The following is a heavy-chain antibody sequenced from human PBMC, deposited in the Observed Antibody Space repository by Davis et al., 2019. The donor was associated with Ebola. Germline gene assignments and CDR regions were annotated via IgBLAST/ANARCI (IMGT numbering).Heavy chain of an antibody. D-gene: IGHD2-8*02. CDR2: IKSKTDGGTT. CDR1: GFTFSNAW. J-gene: IGHJ4*02. Sequence: PGGSLRLSCAASGFTFSNAWMSWVRQAPGKGLEWVGRIKSKTDGGTTDYAAPVKGRFTISRDDSKNTLYLQMNSLKTEDTAVYYCTTDFAWDPYGVVYAIGFDYWGQGTLVTVSS. CDR3: TTDFAWDPYGVVYAIGFDY. V-gene: IGHV3-15*01.